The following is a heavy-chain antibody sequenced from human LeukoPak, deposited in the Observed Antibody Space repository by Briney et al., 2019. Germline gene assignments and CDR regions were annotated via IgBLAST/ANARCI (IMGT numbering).Heavy chain of an antibody. CDR2: ISASGHYI. Sequence: GGSLRLSCEASGFAFRTFAMSWVRQAPGKGLEWLSGISASGHYIYQADSVKGRFTISRDNSKNTLYIEINSLRVEDTAVYYCARDGSWGDYQFYFYMDVWGKGTTVTVSS. J-gene: IGHJ6*03. V-gene: IGHV3-23*01. CDR3: ARDGSWGDYQFYFYMDV. CDR1: GFAFRTFA. D-gene: IGHD2-2*01.